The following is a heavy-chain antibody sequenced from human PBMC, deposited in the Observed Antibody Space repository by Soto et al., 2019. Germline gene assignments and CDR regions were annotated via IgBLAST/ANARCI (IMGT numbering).Heavy chain of an antibody. J-gene: IGHJ6*02. D-gene: IGHD3-3*01. V-gene: IGHV3-30-3*01. CDR3: ARDRYDFWSGYYGAYYYYYYGIDV. CDR2: ISYDGSNK. CDR1: GFTFSSYA. Sequence: QVQLVESGGGVVQPGRSLRLSCAASGFTFSSYAMHWVRQAPGKGLEWVAVISYDGSNKYYADSVKGRFTISRDNSKNTLYLQMNSLRAEDTAVYYCARDRYDFWSGYYGAYYYYYYGIDVWGRGTTVTVSS.